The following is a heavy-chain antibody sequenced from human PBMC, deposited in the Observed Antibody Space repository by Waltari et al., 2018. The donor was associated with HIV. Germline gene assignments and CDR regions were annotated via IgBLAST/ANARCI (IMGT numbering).Heavy chain of an antibody. V-gene: IGHV4-31*03. CDR1: GGSVSSDSHY. CDR2: IYYSVHT. CDR3: ARDSGLYGTYSHGMDV. J-gene: IGHJ6*02. Sequence: QVQLQESGPGLVKPSQTLSLTCTVSGGSVSSDSHYWSWIRQHPGKGLEWIGYIYYSVHTYYNPSLKSRVIISIDTSQNQFSLERTSVTAADTAVYYCARDSGLYGTYSHGMDVWGQGTTVTVSS. D-gene: IGHD4-17*01.